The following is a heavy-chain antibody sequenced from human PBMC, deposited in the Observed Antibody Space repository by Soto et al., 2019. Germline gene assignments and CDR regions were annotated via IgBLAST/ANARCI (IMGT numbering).Heavy chain of an antibody. V-gene: IGHV3-21*06. CDR1: GFTFSSYS. Sequence: GGSLRLSCAASGFTFSSYSMNWVRQAPGKGLEWVSSISESSSDIYYADSLKGRFTISRDNAKNSLYLQMSSLRAEDTAVYYCASWLKTSGWYVLLEGSFDYWGQGTLVTVSS. J-gene: IGHJ4*02. CDR3: ASWLKTSGWYVLLEGSFDY. CDR2: ISESSSDI. D-gene: IGHD6-19*01.